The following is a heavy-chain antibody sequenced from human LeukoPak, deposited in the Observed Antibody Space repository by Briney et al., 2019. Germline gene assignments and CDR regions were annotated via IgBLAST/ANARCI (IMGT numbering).Heavy chain of an antibody. D-gene: IGHD1-1*01. V-gene: IGHV1-18*01. CDR3: ANSHNWNDVFDY. CDR1: GYTFTSYG. J-gene: IGHJ4*02. Sequence: ASVKVSCKASGYTFTSYGISWVRQAPGQGLEWMGWISAYNGNTNYAQKFQGRVTMTRDTSISTAYMELSRLRSDDTAVYYCANSHNWNDVFDYWGQGTLVTVSS. CDR2: ISAYNGNT.